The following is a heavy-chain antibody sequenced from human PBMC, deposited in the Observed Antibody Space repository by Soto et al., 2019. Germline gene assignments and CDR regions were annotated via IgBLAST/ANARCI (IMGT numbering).Heavy chain of an antibody. Sequence: ASVKVSCKASGYTFSSYHISWVRQARGKGLEWMGWVNPNSNETDYAQKFQGSVTLTRDTSISTAYMELSRLTSDDTAVFYCARQSCSSTSCLYDYWGPGTLVTVSS. CDR2: VNPNSNET. CDR1: GYTFSSYH. J-gene: IGHJ4*02. CDR3: ARQSCSSTSCLYDY. D-gene: IGHD2-2*01. V-gene: IGHV1-8*01.